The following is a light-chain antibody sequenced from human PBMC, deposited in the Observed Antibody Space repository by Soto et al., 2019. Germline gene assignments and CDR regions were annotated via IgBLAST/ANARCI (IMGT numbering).Light chain of an antibody. Sequence: QSALTQPPSASGSPGQSVTISCTGTSSDVGAKNYVSWHQQHPGKAPKLMIYEVTKRPSGVPDRFSGSKSGNTASLTVSGLQAEDEADYYCSSYAGANRVFGTGTKLTVL. CDR2: EVT. J-gene: IGLJ1*01. CDR3: SSYAGANRV. CDR1: SSDVGAKNY. V-gene: IGLV2-8*01.